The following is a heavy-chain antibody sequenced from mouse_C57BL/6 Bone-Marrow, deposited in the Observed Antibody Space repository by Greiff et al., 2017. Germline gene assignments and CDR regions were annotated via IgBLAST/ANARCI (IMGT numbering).Heavy chain of an antibody. CDR2: ISSGGSYT. CDR1: GFTFSSYG. D-gene: IGHD1-1*01. J-gene: IGHJ1*03. CDR3: ANYYGSSYGYFDV. V-gene: IGHV5-6*01. Sequence: EVQVVESGGDLVKPGGSLKLSCAASGFTFSSYGMSWVRQTPDKRLEWVATISSGGSYTYYPDSVKGRFTISRDNAKNTLYLQMSSLKSEDTAMYYCANYYGSSYGYFDVWGTGTTVTVSS.